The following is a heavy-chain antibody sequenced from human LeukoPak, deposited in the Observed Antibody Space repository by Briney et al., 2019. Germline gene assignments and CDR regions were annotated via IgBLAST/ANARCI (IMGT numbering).Heavy chain of an antibody. Sequence: PSETLSLTCTVSGGSINSGGYYWSWIRQIPGKGLEWIGYIYYTGTTNYNPLFESRATISVDTSKNQFSLKLTSVTAADTAVYFCARGEDFERYYLAYWGQGTLVTVSS. CDR3: ARGEDFERYYLAY. V-gene: IGHV4-61*08. CDR2: IYYTGTT. J-gene: IGHJ4*02. CDR1: GGSINSGGYY. D-gene: IGHD3-9*01.